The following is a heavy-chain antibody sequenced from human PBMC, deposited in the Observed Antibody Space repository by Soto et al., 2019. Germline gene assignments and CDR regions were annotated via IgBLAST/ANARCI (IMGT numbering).Heavy chain of an antibody. J-gene: IGHJ3*02. CDR2: IWYDGSNK. V-gene: IGHV3-33*01. D-gene: IGHD3-10*01. CDR3: ARDGVRADTMVRGVKDAFDI. CDR1: GFTFSSYG. Sequence: GGSLRLSCAASGFTFSSYGLHWVRQAPGKGLEWVAVIWYDGSNKYYADSVKGRFTISRDNSKNTLYLQMNSLRAEDTAVYYCARDGVRADTMVRGVKDAFDIWGQGTMVTVSS.